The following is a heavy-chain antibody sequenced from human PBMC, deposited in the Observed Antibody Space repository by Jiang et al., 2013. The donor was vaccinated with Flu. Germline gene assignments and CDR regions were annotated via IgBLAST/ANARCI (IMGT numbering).Heavy chain of an antibody. Sequence: GYFWAWIRQPPGGGLEWIGSIWHSASGNIYYNPSLKSRVTISVDTSKNQFSLQLRSVTAADTAVYFCARDFVSNNWFDPWGQGTLVTVSS. CDR1: GYF. D-gene: IGHD6-6*01. CDR2: IWHSASGNI. V-gene: IGHV4-38-2*02. J-gene: IGHJ5*02. CDR3: ARDFVSNNWFDP.